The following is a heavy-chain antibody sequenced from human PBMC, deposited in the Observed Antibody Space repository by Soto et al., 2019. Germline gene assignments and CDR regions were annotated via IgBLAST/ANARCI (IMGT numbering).Heavy chain of an antibody. CDR1: GYMFVNYD. V-gene: IGHV1-8*01. Sequence: QVRLAQSGTEVKKPGASVKLSCKASGYMFVNYDISWVRQAPGQGLEWMGWMNPHSGDRGSAQRFQGRVTMTRDTPIGTAYMELSSLTSEDTAVYSCVRGKRWDGVDDGFDFWGQGTLVTVSS. CDR3: VRGKRWDGVDDGFDF. CDR2: MNPHSGDR. D-gene: IGHD1-26*01. J-gene: IGHJ4*02.